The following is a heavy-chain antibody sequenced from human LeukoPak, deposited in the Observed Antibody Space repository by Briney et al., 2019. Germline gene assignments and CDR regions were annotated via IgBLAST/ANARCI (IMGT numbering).Heavy chain of an antibody. CDR2: IYNSGGT. J-gene: IGHJ6*02. V-gene: IGHV3-53*01. CDR1: GFPFSAYG. CDR3: ARDLRVRGSWNGMDV. D-gene: IGHD3-10*01. Sequence: GGSLRLSCAASGFPFSAYGMHWVRQAPGKGLEWVSIIYNSGGTYYADSVKGRFTISRDNSKNTLYLQMNSLRADDTAIYYCARDLRVRGSWNGMDVWGQGTTVTVSS.